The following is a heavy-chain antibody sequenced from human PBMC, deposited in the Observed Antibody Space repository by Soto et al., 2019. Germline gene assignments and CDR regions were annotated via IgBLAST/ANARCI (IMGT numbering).Heavy chain of an antibody. V-gene: IGHV4-31*03. CDR1: GGSISSGGYY. CDR3: ARDRFLSRRLGELSPGHPNPDGMDV. Sequence: SETLSLTCTVSGGSISSGGYYWSWIRQHPGKGLEWIGYIYYSGSTYYNPSLKSRVTISVDTSKNQFSLKLSSVTAADTAVYYCARDRFLSRRLGELSPGHPNPDGMDVWGQGTTVTVSS. J-gene: IGHJ6*02. D-gene: IGHD3-16*02. CDR2: IYYSGST.